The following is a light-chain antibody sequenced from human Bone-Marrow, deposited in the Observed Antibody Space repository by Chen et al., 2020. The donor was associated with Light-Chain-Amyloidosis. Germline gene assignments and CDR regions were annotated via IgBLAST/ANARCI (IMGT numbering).Light chain of an antibody. V-gene: IGLV2-8*01. J-gene: IGLJ2*01. Sequence: QSALTQPPSASGSPGQSVTISCTGTSSDVGAYNYVSWYQLLPGKAPKLMIYEVTKRPSGFPGRFSGFKSGNTASLTVSGLQAEDEADYYCCSYAGADNHVFFGGGTKLTVL. CDR2: EVT. CDR1: SSDVGAYNY. CDR3: CSYAGADNHVF.